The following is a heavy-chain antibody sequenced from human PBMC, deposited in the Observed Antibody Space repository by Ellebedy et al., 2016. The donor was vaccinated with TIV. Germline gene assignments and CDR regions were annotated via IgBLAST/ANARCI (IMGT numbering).Heavy chain of an antibody. V-gene: IGHV3-66*01. Sequence: PGGSLRLSCAASGFTVSSSYMSWVRQAPGRGLEGVSVIYSGGSKYYADSVKGRFTISRDTSKNTLYLQMNSLRAEDTAVYYCARDSPGRGILTGYLANWGQGTLVTVSS. CDR1: GFTVSSSY. J-gene: IGHJ4*02. CDR2: IYSGGSK. D-gene: IGHD3-9*01. CDR3: ARDSPGRGILTGYLAN.